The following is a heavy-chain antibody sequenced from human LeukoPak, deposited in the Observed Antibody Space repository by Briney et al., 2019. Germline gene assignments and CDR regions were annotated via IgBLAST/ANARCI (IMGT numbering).Heavy chain of an antibody. CDR2: ISWSSGSL. CDR3: TKASFSSSHLYYFDY. Sequence: GGSLRLSCAASGFTFDDYAMHWVRQAPGKGLEWVAVISWSSGSLGYADSVKGRFTISRDNAKNSLYLQMNSLTTEDSALYYCTKASFSSSHLYYFDYWGQGALVTVSS. V-gene: IGHV3-9*01. D-gene: IGHD6-6*01. CDR1: GFTFDDYA. J-gene: IGHJ4*02.